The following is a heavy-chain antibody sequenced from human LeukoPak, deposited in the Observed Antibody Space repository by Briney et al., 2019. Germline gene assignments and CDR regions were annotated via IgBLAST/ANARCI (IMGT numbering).Heavy chain of an antibody. CDR1: GFIFNNYA. D-gene: IGHD3-10*01. Sequence: TGGSLRLSCAGSGFIFNNYAMHWVRQPPGKGLEWVSGISWNSGSIDYADSVKGRFTISRDNAKNSLYLQMNSLRVEDTAFYYWQKDNRRHYPGAPTPAPPHGGRGALAPVSS. V-gene: IGHV3-9*01. CDR2: ISWNSGSI. CDR3: QKDNRRHYPGAPTPAPPH. J-gene: IGHJ4*02.